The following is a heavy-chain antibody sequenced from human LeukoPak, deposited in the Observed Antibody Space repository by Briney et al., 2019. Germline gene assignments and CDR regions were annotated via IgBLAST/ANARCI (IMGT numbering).Heavy chain of an antibody. Sequence: PGGSLRLSCTASGFTFSSYAMSWVRQAPGKGLEWVSAISGSGGSTYYADSVKGRFTISRDNYKNTLYLQMNSLRAEDTAVYYCAKDGIAAAGGFDYWGQGTLVTVSS. CDR1: GFTFSSYA. D-gene: IGHD6-13*01. CDR2: ISGSGGST. CDR3: AKDGIAAAGGFDY. J-gene: IGHJ4*02. V-gene: IGHV3-23*01.